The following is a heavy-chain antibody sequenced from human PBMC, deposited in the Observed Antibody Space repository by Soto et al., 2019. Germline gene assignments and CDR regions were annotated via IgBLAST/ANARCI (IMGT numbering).Heavy chain of an antibody. J-gene: IGHJ5*02. CDR3: ARAYVSHYDSSGYPNWFDP. V-gene: IGHV3-23*01. Sequence: GGSLRLSCAASGFTFSSYAISWIRLSPGKGLEWVSVISGGGHNTYYTPSVKGRFTISRDDFKNTLYLQMNSLRTEDTAVYYCARAYVSHYDSSGYPNWFDPWGQGTLVTVSS. CDR1: GFTFSSYA. CDR2: ISGGGHNT. D-gene: IGHD3-22*01.